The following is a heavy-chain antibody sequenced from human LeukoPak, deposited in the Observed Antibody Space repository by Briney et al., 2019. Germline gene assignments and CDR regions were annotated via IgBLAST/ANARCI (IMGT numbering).Heavy chain of an antibody. CDR2: INPNNGGT. CDR1: GYTFIDYQ. V-gene: IGHV1-2*02. D-gene: IGHD1-26*01. J-gene: IGHJ6*02. CDR3: AREWELKTQTDGMDV. Sequence: ASVTVSCKASGYTFIDYQMHWLRQAPGQGLEWMGWINPNNGGTNYAQKFQGRVTMTRDTSIRTAYMEVSSLRSDDTAVYYCAREWELKTQTDGMDVWGQGTSVTVSS.